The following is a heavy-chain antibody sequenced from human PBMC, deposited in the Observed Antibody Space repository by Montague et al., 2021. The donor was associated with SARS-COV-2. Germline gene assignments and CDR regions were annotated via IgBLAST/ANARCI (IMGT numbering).Heavy chain of an antibody. Sequence: SETLSLTCSVSTFSINNFYWSWIRQPPGMGLEWIGYLYRGSSHXXPSLKTRVNISVDTTENQISLTLTSVTAADQAVYYCARFSGSYYGIGYWGQGARVTVSS. V-gene: IGHV4-59*01. CDR1: TFSINNFY. CDR3: ARFSGSYYGIGY. CDR2: LYRGSS. D-gene: IGHD1-26*01. J-gene: IGHJ4*02.